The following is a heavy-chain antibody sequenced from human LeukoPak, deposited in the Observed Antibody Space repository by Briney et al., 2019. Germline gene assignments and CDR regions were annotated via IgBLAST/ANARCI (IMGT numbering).Heavy chain of an antibody. CDR1: GGTFSSYA. CDR3: ARDGYGDYAFDY. V-gene: IGHV1-69*13. J-gene: IGHJ4*02. CDR2: IIPIFGTA. Sequence: SVKVFCKASGGTFSSYAISWVRQAPGQGLEWMGGIIPIFGTANYAQKFQGRVTITADESTSTAYMELSSLRSEDTAVYYCARDGYGDYAFDYWGQGTLVTVSS. D-gene: IGHD4-17*01.